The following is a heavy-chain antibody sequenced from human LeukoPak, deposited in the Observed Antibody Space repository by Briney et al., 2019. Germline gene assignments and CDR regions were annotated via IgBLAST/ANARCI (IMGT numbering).Heavy chain of an antibody. V-gene: IGHV4-30-4*01. CDR3: ARGPGATAPLH. CDR1: GGSISSGDYY. CDR2: IYYMGDT. Sequence: SETLSLTCTVSGGSISSGDYYWSWIRQPPGKGLEWIGYIYYMGDTNYNPSLKSRGTISVETSKNQFSLKLSSVTAAYTAVYYCARGPGATAPLHRGEGTLVTVSS. J-gene: IGHJ4*02. D-gene: IGHD5-12*01.